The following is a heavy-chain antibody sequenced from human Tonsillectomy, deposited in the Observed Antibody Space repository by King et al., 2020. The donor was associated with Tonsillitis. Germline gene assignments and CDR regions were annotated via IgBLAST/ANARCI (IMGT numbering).Heavy chain of an antibody. CDR3: ARDKYYDGAAFDF. CDR2: ISSSSNTI. Sequence: VQLVESGGGLVQPGGSLRLSCAASGFTFSSSTMSWVRQAPGKGLEWVSYISSSSNTIYYADSVKGRFTISRDNANNSLYLQMNSLRDEDTAVYDCARDKYYDGAAFDFWGQGTMVTVSS. CDR1: GFTFSSST. D-gene: IGHD3-22*01. J-gene: IGHJ3*01. V-gene: IGHV3-48*02.